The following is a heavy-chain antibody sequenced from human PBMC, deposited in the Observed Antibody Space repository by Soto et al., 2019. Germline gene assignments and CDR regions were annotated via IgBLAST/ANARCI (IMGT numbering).Heavy chain of an antibody. V-gene: IGHV3-30*18. Sequence: PGGSLRLSCAASGFTFNNYDMHWVRQTPGKGLEWVAVISNDGGNRYYADSVKGRFTVSRDNSKNTLFLQMNSLRAEDTAVYYCAKDLPYYDTSGGMDVWGQGTTVTVSS. J-gene: IGHJ6*02. CDR2: ISNDGGNR. CDR3: AKDLPYYDTSGGMDV. D-gene: IGHD3-22*01. CDR1: GFTFNNYD.